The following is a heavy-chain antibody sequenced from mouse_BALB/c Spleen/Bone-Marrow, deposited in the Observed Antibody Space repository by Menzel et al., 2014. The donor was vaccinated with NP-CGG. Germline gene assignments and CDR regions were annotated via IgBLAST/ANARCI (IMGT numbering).Heavy chain of an antibody. Sequence: VQLQQSGAELVRPGTSVKVSCKASGYAFTNYLIEWVKQRPGQGLEWIGVNNPGSGGTNYNEKFKGKATLTADKSSSTIYMQLSSLTSDDDAGYFCTRAIYDDYSEAMDYWGQGTSVTVSS. J-gene: IGHJ4*01. CDR3: TRAIYDDYSEAMDY. CDR1: GYAFTNYL. D-gene: IGHD2-3*01. CDR2: NNPGSGGT. V-gene: IGHV1-54*03.